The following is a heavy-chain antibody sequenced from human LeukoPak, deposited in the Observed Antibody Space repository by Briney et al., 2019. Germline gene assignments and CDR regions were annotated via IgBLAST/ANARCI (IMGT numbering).Heavy chain of an antibody. D-gene: IGHD3-10*01. CDR2: ISAYNGNT. Sequence: GASVKVSCKASGYTFTSYGISWVRQAPGQGLEWMGWISAYNGNTNYAQKFQGRVTITTDESTSTAYMELSSLRSEDTAVYYCARDQEGRYGSGSYSFDYWGQGTLVTVSS. CDR3: ARDQEGRYGSGSYSFDY. V-gene: IGHV1-18*01. J-gene: IGHJ4*02. CDR1: GYTFTSYG.